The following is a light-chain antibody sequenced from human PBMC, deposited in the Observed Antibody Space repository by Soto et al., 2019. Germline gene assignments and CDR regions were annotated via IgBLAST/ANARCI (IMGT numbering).Light chain of an antibody. CDR1: QSISSY. J-gene: IGKJ4*01. V-gene: IGKV1-39*01. CDR2: GAS. Sequence: DIQMTQSPSSLSASVGDRVTITCRASQSISSYLNWYQQKPGKAPKLLIYGASSLQSGVPSRFSGSGSGTDFTLTISSLQPEDFATYYCQQSYSTPLTFGGGTKVESK. CDR3: QQSYSTPLT.